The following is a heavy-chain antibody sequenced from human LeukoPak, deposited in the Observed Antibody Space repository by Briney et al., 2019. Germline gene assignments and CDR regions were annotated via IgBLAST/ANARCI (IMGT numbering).Heavy chain of an antibody. V-gene: IGHV4-59*01. CDR2: IHYSGST. D-gene: IGHD4-11*01. J-gene: IGHJ2*01. CDR3: AGYGNYWDWYFDL. Sequence: SETLSLTCTVSGGSISSYYWSWIRQPPGKGLEWIGYIHYSGSTNHNPSLKSRVTISIDTSKNQISLRLTSVTAADTAVYYCAGYGNYWDWYFDLWGRGTLITVSS. CDR1: GGSISSYY.